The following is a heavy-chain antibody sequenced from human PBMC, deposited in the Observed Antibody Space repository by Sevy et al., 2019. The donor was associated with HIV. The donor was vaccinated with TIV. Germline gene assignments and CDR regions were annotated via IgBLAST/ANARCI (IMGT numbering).Heavy chain of an antibody. CDR2: MNPNNGNK. V-gene: IGHV1-8*01. CDR3: ARGFDGWDTSPGGLDV. Sequence: ASVKVSCRASGYTFTTYDINWVRQATAQGLEWMGWMNPNNGNKGYAQKFQDRLTLTRDTSISTAYLELSSLRSDDTALYFCARGFDGWDTSPGGLDVWGQGTTVTVSS. CDR1: GYTFTTYD. J-gene: IGHJ6*02. D-gene: IGHD1-26*01.